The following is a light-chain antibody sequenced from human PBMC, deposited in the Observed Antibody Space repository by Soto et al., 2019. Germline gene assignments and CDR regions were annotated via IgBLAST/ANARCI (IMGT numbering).Light chain of an antibody. CDR3: QHYNSYSIT. CDR2: DAS. J-gene: IGKJ5*01. Sequence: DIQMTQSPSTLSASVGDRVTITCRASQSISSWLAWYQQKPGKAPKLLIYDASSLESGVPSRFSGSGSGTEFTLTISSLQPDDFATYYCQHYNSYSITFGQGTRLEI. CDR1: QSISSW. V-gene: IGKV1-5*01.